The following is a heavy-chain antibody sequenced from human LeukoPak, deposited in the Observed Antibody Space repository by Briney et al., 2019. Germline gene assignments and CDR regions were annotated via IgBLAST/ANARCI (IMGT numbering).Heavy chain of an antibody. Sequence: GGSLRLSCAASGFTFSEYYINWLRQAPGKGLEWVSHISSSGRLMQYADSVRGRFTITSDNAQNFMSLQMNNLKPEDTAVYYCARDTNNGLDVWGRGTTVTVS. CDR2: ISSSGRLM. V-gene: IGHV3-11*01. J-gene: IGHJ6*02. CDR3: ARDTNNGLDV. D-gene: IGHD1-14*01. CDR1: GFTFSEYY.